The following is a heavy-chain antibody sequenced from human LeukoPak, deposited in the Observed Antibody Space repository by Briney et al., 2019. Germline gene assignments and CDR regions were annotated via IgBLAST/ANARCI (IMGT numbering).Heavy chain of an antibody. J-gene: IGHJ4*02. CDR1: GLKFSSYG. CDR3: ARVGSVHGSGSYYYFDY. CDR2: IQFDGSNK. Sequence: GGSLRLSCAASGLKFSSYGMHWVRQAPGKGLQWVAFIQFDGSNKYYADSVKGRFTISRDNSKNTLYLQMNSLRIEDTAVYYCARVGSVHGSGSYYYFDYWGQGTLVTVSS. D-gene: IGHD3-10*01. V-gene: IGHV3-30*02.